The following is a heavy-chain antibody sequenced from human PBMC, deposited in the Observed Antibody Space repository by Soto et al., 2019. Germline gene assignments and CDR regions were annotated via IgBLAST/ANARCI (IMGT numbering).Heavy chain of an antibody. J-gene: IGHJ3*02. CDR3: ARGSKIGIAARNPKGGDAFDI. V-gene: IGHV3-13*01. CDR2: IGTAGDT. Sequence: EVQLVESGGGLVQPGGSLRLSCAASGFTFSSYDMHWVRQATGKGLEWVSAIGTAGDTYYPGSVKGRFTISRENAKNSLYLQMNSLRAEDTAVYYCARGSKIGIAARNPKGGDAFDIWGQGTMVTVSS. D-gene: IGHD6-13*01. CDR1: GFTFSSYD.